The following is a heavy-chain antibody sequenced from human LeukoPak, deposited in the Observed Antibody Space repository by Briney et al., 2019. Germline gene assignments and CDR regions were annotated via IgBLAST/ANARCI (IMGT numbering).Heavy chain of an antibody. CDR1: GFTFSSYG. CDR2: ISYDGSNK. D-gene: IGHD3-22*01. CDR3: AKDQSSGYYDY. J-gene: IGHJ4*02. V-gene: IGHV3-30*18. Sequence: GGSLRLSCAASGFTFSSYGMHWVRQAPGKGLEWVAVISYDGSNKHYADSVKGRFTISRDNSKNTLYLQMNSLRAEDTAVYYCAKDQSSGYYDYWGQGTLVTVSS.